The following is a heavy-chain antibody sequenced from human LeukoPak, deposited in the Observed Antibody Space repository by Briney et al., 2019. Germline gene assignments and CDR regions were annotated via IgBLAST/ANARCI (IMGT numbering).Heavy chain of an antibody. CDR3: AREDHYYDSSGNGGDY. CDR1: GYSISSGYY. J-gene: IGHJ4*02. CDR2: IYHSGST. V-gene: IGHV4-38-2*02. Sequence: SETLSLTCTVSGYSISSGYYWGWIRQPPGKGLEWIGSIYHSGSTYYNPSLKSRVTISVDTSKNQFSLKLSSVTAGDTAVYYCAREDHYYDSSGNGGDYWGQGTLVTVSS. D-gene: IGHD3-22*01.